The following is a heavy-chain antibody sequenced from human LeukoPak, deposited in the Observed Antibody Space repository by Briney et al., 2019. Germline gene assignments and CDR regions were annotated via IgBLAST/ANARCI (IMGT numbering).Heavy chain of an antibody. Sequence: GGSLRLSCAASGFTFSSYEMNWVRQAPGKGLEWVSYISSSGSTIYYADSVKGRFTISRDNSKNTLYLQMNSLKADDTALYYCAKWEVRIGAFDIWGQGTMVTVSS. D-gene: IGHD3-10*01. CDR2: ISSSGSTI. V-gene: IGHV3-48*03. J-gene: IGHJ3*02. CDR1: GFTFSSYE. CDR3: AKWEVRIGAFDI.